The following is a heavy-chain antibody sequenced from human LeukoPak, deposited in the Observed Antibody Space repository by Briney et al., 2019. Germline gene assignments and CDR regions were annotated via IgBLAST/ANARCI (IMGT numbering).Heavy chain of an antibody. J-gene: IGHJ5*01. V-gene: IGHV3-74*01. CDR2: ISRDGTIT. Sequence: PGGSLRLSCAASGVTFSGHSMHWVRQAPGKGLVWVSGISRDGTITNYAEAVKGRFTISRDNAKNTLYLQMNSLRVEDTAVYSCARGWYGPDSCGRGTLVTVSS. CDR1: GVTFSGHS. D-gene: IGHD1-14*01. CDR3: ARGWYGPDS.